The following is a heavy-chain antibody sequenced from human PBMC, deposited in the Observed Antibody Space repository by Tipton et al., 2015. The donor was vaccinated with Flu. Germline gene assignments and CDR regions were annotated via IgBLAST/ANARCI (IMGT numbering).Heavy chain of an antibody. J-gene: IGHJ4*02. CDR1: GFTFSSYG. CDR2: IWYDGSNK. V-gene: IGHV3-33*01. Sequence: SLRLSCAASGFTFSSYGMHWVRQAPGKGLEWVAVIWYDGSNKYYADSVKGRFTISRDNSKNTLYLQMNSLRAEDTAVYYCAREGSNYYGSGSSPPFDYWGQGTLVTVSS. CDR3: AREGSNYYGSGSSPPFDY. D-gene: IGHD3-10*01.